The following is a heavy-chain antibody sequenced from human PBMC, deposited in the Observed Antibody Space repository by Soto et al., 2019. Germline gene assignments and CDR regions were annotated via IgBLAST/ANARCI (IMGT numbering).Heavy chain of an antibody. CDR3: ARGGCSGGSCYRPFFSD. D-gene: IGHD2-15*01. CDR1: GGSFSDYY. Sequence: QVQLQQWGAGLLKPSETLSLTCAVYGGSFSDYYWSWIRQPPGKGLEWIGEINHSGSTIYNPSLKGRVTMSRDTSKIQFSLNLTSVTAADTAVYYCARGGCSGGSCYRPFFSDWGQGTLVTVSS. J-gene: IGHJ4*02. CDR2: INHSGST. V-gene: IGHV4-34*02.